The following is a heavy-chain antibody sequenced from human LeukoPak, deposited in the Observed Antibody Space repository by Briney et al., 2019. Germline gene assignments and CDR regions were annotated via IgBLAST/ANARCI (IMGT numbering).Heavy chain of an antibody. D-gene: IGHD1-1*01. CDR1: GGTLSSYT. CDR3: ARDKGTTPGDY. V-gene: IGHV1-69*04. CDR2: IIPILGIA. Sequence: SVKVSCKASGGTLSSYTISWVRQAPGQGLEWMGRIIPILGIANYAQKFQGRVTITADKSTSTAYMELSSLRSEDTAVYYCARDKGTTPGDYWGQGTLVTVSS. J-gene: IGHJ4*02.